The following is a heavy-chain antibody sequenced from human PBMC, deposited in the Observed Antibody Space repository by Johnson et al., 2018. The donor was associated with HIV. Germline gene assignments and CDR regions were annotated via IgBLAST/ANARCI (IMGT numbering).Heavy chain of an antibody. D-gene: IGHD6-19*01. CDR3: ARDRWLGDAFDI. CDR2: IYSGGST. V-gene: IGHV3-NL1*01. Sequence: QVQLVESGGGVVQPGRSRRLSCAASGFIFSSYGMHWVRQAPGKGLEWVSVIYSGGSTYYADSVQGRFTVSRDNSQNLLYLQMNGLRADDTAVYYCARDRWLGDAFDIWGQGTMVTVSS. CDR1: GFIFSSYG. J-gene: IGHJ3*02.